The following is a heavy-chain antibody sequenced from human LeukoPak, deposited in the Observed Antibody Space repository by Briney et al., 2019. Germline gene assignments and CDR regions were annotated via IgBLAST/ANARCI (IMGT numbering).Heavy chain of an antibody. V-gene: IGHV4-34*01. J-gene: IGHJ4*02. CDR2: INHSGST. Sequence: PSETLSLTCAVYGGSFSGYYWSWIRQPPGKGLEWIGEINHSGSTNYNPSLKSRVTISVDTSKNQSSLKLSSVTAADTAVYYCARGSWGFDYWGQGTLVTVSS. CDR3: ARGSWGFDY. D-gene: IGHD7-27*01. CDR1: GGSFSGYY.